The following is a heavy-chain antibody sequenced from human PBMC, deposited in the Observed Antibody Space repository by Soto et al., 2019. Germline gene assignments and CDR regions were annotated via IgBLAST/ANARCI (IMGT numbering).Heavy chain of an antibody. V-gene: IGHV3-48*02. Sequence: GGSLRLSCAASGFTFSSYSMNWVRQAPGKGLEWVSYISSSSSTIYYADSVKGRFTISRDNTKNSLYLQMNSLRDEDTAVYYCARFCGGDCYHRPYGMDVWGQGTTVTVSS. CDR1: GFTFSSYS. J-gene: IGHJ6*02. CDR2: ISSSSSTI. D-gene: IGHD2-21*02. CDR3: ARFCGGDCYHRPYGMDV.